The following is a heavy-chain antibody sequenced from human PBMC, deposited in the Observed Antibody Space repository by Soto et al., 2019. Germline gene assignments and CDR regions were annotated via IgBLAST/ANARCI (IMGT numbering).Heavy chain of an antibody. D-gene: IGHD3-10*01. J-gene: IGHJ4*02. CDR3: ERTWSSGSGSYCFDY. CDR1: GGSFSGYY. V-gene: IGHV4-34*01. CDR2: INHSGST. Sequence: SETLSLTCAVYGGSFSGYYWSWIRQPPRKGLEWIGEINHSGSTNYNPSLKSRVTISVDTSKNQFSLKLSSVTAADTAVYYCERTWSSGSGSYCFDYWGQGTLVTVSS.